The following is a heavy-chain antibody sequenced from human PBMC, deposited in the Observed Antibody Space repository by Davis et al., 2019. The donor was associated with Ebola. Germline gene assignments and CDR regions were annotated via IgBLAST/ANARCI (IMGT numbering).Heavy chain of an antibody. Sequence: GESLKISCAASGFTFSDYYMSWIRQAPGKGLEWVSYISSSGSTIYYADSVKGRFTISRDNAKNSLYLQMNSLRPEDTAFYYCAKGISYYYGMDVWGQGTTVTVSS. CDR3: AKGISYYYGMDV. V-gene: IGHV3-11*01. D-gene: IGHD2-15*01. J-gene: IGHJ6*02. CDR1: GFTFSDYY. CDR2: ISSSGSTI.